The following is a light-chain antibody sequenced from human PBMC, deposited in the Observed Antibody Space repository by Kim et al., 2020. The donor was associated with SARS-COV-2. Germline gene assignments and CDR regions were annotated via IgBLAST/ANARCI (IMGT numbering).Light chain of an antibody. J-gene: IGLJ3*02. CDR3: QVWDSSSDHWV. CDR2: YDS. CDR1: NIGSKD. V-gene: IGLV3-21*04. Sequence: PGKTARIACGGNNIGSKDVHWYQQKPGQAPVLVIYYDSDRPSGIPERFSGSNSGNTATLTISRVEAGDEADYYCQVWDSSSDHWVFGGGTQLTVL.